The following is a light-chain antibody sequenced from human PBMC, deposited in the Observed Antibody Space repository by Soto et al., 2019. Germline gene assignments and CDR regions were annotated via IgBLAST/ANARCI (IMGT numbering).Light chain of an antibody. CDR1: NIGGKS. Sequence: SYELTQPPSVSVAPGQTARMTCGGNNIGGKSVHWYQQRPGQAPALVVYDDTDRPSGIPERFSGSNSGNTATLTISRVEAGDEADYYCQVWDSGSDYVFGTATKLTVL. CDR3: QVWDSGSDYV. V-gene: IGLV3-21*02. J-gene: IGLJ1*01. CDR2: DDT.